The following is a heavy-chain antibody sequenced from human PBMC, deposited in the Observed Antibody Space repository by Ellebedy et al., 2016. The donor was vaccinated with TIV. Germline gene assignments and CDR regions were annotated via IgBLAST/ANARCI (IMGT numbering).Heavy chain of an antibody. D-gene: IGHD3-10*01. CDR3: THYYGSGNRAGSVDV. CDR2: IKSKTEGGTT. J-gene: IGHJ6*02. CDR1: GFTFSGSA. Sequence: GGSLRLSCAASGFTFSGSAMHWVRQAPGKGLEWVGRIKSKTEGGTTEYGAPVKGRFTISRDDSKNTLYLQMNNLKTEDTGVYFCTHYYGSGNRAGSVDVWGQGTTVTVSS. V-gene: IGHV3-15*01.